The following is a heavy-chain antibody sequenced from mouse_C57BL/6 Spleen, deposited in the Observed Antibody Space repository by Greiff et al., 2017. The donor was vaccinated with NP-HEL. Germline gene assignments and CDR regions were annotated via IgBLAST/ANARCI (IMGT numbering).Heavy chain of an antibody. Sequence: EVKVVESGGGLVQPGGSLKLSCAASGFTFSDYYMYWVRQTPEKRLEWVAYISNGGGSTYYPDTVKGRFTISRDNAKNTLYLQMSRLKSEDTAMYYCARHRLITGSRDYAMDYWGQGTSVTVSS. D-gene: IGHD4-1*01. CDR3: ARHRLITGSRDYAMDY. CDR1: GFTFSDYY. J-gene: IGHJ4*01. CDR2: ISNGGGST. V-gene: IGHV5-12*01.